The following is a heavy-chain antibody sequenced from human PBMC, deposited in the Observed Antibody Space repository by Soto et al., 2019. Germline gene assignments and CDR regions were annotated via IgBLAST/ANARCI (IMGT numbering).Heavy chain of an antibody. CDR1: GFTFSSYA. J-gene: IGHJ4*02. V-gene: IGHV3-23*01. CDR2: ISGSGGST. CDR3: ANAPKYYFDY. Sequence: EVQLLESGGGLVQPGGTLRLSCAASGFTFSSYAMSWVRQAPGKGLEWVSAISGSGGSTYYADSVKGRFTISRDNSKNTLHLQMNSLRAEDTAVYYCANAPKYYFDYWGQGTLVTVSS.